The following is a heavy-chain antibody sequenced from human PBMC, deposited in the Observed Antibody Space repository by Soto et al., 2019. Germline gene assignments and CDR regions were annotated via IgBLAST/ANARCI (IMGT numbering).Heavy chain of an antibody. CDR1: GFIFTNFW. CDR3: AKDSWYFDL. D-gene: IGHD6-13*01. V-gene: IGHV3-74*01. CDR2: IDTSGSST. Sequence: GGSLRLSCGASGFIFTNFWMHWVRQVPGKGLVWVSRIDTSGSSTSYADSVKGRFTISRDNAKNTVSLQMNSLRAEDTGVYYCAKDSWYFDLWSQGSLVTVSS. J-gene: IGHJ4*02.